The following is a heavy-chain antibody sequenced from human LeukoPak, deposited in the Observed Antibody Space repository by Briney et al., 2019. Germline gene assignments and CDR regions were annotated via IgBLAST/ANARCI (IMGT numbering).Heavy chain of an antibody. CDR3: ARDTDIVVVPAALGY. J-gene: IGHJ4*02. CDR2: ISSSSSYI. Sequence: GGSLRLSCAASGFTFSSYSMNWVRQAPGKGLEWVSFISSSSSYIYYADSVKGRFTISRDNAKNSLYLQMNSLRAEDTAVYYCARDTDIVVVPAALGYWGQGTLVTVSS. D-gene: IGHD2-2*01. CDR1: GFTFSSYS. V-gene: IGHV3-21*01.